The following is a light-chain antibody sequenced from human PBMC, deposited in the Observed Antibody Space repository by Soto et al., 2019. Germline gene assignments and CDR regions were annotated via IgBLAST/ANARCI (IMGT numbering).Light chain of an antibody. V-gene: IGLV2-11*01. J-gene: IGLJ1*01. CDR2: DVA. CDR1: SSDVGGYNY. Sequence: QSALTQPRSVSGPPGQSVAISCTGTSSDVGGYNYVSWYQQLPGKAPKLMIYDVARRPSGVPDRFSGSKSGNTASLTISGLQAEDEADYYCYSYAGNSYVFGTGTRSPS. CDR3: YSYAGNSYV.